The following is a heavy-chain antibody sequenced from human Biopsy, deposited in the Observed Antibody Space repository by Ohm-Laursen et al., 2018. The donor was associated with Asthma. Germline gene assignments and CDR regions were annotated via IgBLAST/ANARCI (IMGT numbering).Heavy chain of an antibody. Sequence: GTLSLTCTVSGGSISSYYWSWIRPTPGKGLEWLGDPHPSGYPNYHPSLTSRLTLSGDTSKNQFSLRRPSVTAADTAVYYCARGSSSRLSQWELLVSGGKRAHSYYGMDVWGQGTTVTVSS. J-gene: IGHJ6*02. CDR2: PHPSGYP. CDR3: ARGSSSRLSQWELLVSGGKRAHSYYGMDV. V-gene: IGHV4-4*08. D-gene: IGHD1-26*01. CDR1: GGSISSYY.